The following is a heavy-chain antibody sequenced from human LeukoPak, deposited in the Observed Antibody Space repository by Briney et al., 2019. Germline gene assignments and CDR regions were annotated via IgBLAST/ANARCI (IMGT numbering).Heavy chain of an antibody. CDR1: GCTFRSHW. Sequence: PGGSLRHSCAASGCTFRSHWMYWVRRAPGKGLVWVSRIKFDASITRYADSVRGRFTISRDDAKNTVNLQMNSVRVDDTAVYYCARGIEADESVAIDYWGQGTLVTVSS. V-gene: IGHV3-74*01. CDR2: IKFDASIT. J-gene: IGHJ4*02. CDR3: ARGIEADESVAIDY. D-gene: IGHD6-13*01.